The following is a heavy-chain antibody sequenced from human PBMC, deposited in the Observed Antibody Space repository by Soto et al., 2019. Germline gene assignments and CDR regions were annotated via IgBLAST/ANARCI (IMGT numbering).Heavy chain of an antibody. CDR1: GYTFTSYG. CDR2: ISAYNGNT. V-gene: IGHV1-18*01. Sequence: ASVKVSCKASGYTFTSYGISWVRQAPGQGLEWMGWISAYNGNTNYAQKLQGRVTMTTDTSTSTAYMELRSLRSDDTAVYYCARDEALIVVVPAVPNPGPDPHFDYWGQGTLVTVSS. J-gene: IGHJ4*02. D-gene: IGHD2-2*01. CDR3: ARDEALIVVVPAVPNPGPDPHFDY.